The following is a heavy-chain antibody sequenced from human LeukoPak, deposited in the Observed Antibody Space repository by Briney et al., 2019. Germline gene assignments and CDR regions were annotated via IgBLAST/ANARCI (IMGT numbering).Heavy chain of an antibody. CDR2: IKQDGSEK. J-gene: IGHJ4*02. D-gene: IGHD3-22*01. Sequence: GGSLRLSCAASGFTFSSYWMSWVRQAPGKGLEWVANIKQDGSEKYYVDSVKGRFTISRDNAKNSLYLQMNSLRAEDTAVYYCAKVRGFYYDDYWGQGTLVTVSS. CDR1: GFTFSSYW. V-gene: IGHV3-7*01. CDR3: AKVRGFYYDDY.